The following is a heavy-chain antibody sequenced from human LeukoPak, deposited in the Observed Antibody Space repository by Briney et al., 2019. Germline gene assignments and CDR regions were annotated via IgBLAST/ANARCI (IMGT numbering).Heavy chain of an antibody. CDR1: GYTFTSYY. Sequence: ASVKVSCKASGYTFTSYYMHWVRQAPGQGLEWMGIINPSGGSTSYAQKFQGRVTMTRDTSTSTVYMELSSLRSEDTAVYYCARDPEYHYDSSGYYQDYWGQGTLVTVSS. CDR3: ARDPEYHYDSSGYYQDY. V-gene: IGHV1-46*01. D-gene: IGHD3-22*01. CDR2: INPSGGST. J-gene: IGHJ4*02.